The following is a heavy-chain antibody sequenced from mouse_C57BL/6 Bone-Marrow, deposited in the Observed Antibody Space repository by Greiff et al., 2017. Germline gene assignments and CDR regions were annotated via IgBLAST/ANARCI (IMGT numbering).Heavy chain of an antibody. CDR3: ARSGVVATYWYFEV. V-gene: IGHV1-55*01. J-gene: IGHJ1*03. CDR1: GYTFTSYW. CDR2: IYPGSGST. Sequence: QVQLQQPGAELVKPGASVKMSCKASGYTFTSYWITWVKQRPGQGLEWIGDIYPGSGSTNYNEKFKSKATLSVDTSSSTAYRQLGSLTSEDSAVYYCARSGVVATYWYFEVWGTGTTVTVSS. D-gene: IGHD1-1*01.